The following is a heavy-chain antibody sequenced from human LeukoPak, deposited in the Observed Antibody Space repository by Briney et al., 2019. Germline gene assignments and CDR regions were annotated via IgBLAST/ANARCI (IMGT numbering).Heavy chain of an antibody. CDR2: IKSDGTST. J-gene: IGHJ4*02. V-gene: IGHV3-74*01. CDR3: ARISSGNYGLGDY. D-gene: IGHD1-26*01. Sequence: GGSLRLSCAASGFTFSSYGMNWVRQAPGKGLVWVSRIKSDGTSTTYADSVKGRFTISRDNAKNTLYLQMNSLRAEDTAVYYCARISSGNYGLGDYWGQGAPVTVSS. CDR1: GFTFSSYG.